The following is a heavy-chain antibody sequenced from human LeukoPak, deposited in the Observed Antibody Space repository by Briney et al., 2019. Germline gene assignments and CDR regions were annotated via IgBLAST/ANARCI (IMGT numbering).Heavy chain of an antibody. J-gene: IGHJ6*03. V-gene: IGHV4-61*02. CDR3: ARGTYSNSFYYYYMDV. CDR1: GGSISSGSYC. D-gene: IGHD4-11*01. CDR2: IYTSGST. Sequence: SETLSLTCTVSGGSISSGSYCWSWIRQPAGKGLEWIELIYTSGSTNYKPSLKSRVTISVDTSKNQFSLKLSSVTAADTAVYYCARGTYSNSFYYYYMDVWGKGTTVTVSS.